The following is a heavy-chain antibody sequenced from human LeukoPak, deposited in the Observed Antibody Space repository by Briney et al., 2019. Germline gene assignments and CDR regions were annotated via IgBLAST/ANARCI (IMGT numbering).Heavy chain of an antibody. V-gene: IGHV4-61*02. J-gene: IGHJ4*02. CDR1: GGSISSGSHY. D-gene: IGHD1-1*01. CDR3: ARDDGTGHSNY. CDR2: VYTSGST. Sequence: SQTLSLTCTVSGGSISSGSHYWSWIRQPAGKGLEWIGRVYTSGSTNYNPSLKSRVTISVDTSMNQFSLKLSSVTAADTAVYYCARDDGTGHSNYWGQGTLVTVSS.